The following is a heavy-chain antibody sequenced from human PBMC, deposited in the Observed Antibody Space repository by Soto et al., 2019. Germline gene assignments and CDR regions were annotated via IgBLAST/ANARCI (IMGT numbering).Heavy chain of an antibody. Sequence: PSETLSLTCSVSGGTISCYYWTWIRQPAGKGLEWIGRIYSSGNTKYNPSLQSRVTMSLDTSNNQFSLRLTSVTAADTAVYYCARGQRFSAWFDPWGQGTFVTVSS. J-gene: IGHJ5*02. V-gene: IGHV4-4*07. CDR3: ARGQRFSAWFDP. CDR2: IYSSGNT. CDR1: GGTISCYY. D-gene: IGHD3-3*01.